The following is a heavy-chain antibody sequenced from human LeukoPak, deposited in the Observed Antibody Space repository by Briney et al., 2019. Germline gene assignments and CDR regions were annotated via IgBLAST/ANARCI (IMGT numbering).Heavy chain of an antibody. J-gene: IGHJ5*02. V-gene: IGHV3-21*05. CDR2: ISSSSRII. CDR1: GFTFRSYS. D-gene: IGHD2-15*01. Sequence: GGSLRLSCAASGFTFRSYSMNWVRQAPGQGLGGVSYISSSSRIIYYADSVKGRFTISRDNAKDSLYLQMNSLRAEDTAVYYCAKCSGGNCYHSDDHWGQGTLVTVSP. CDR3: AKCSGGNCYHSDDH.